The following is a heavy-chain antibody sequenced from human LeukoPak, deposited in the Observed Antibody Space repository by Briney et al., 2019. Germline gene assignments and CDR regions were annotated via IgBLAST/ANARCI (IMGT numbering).Heavy chain of an antibody. Sequence: SETLSLTCTASGASTSSYYWSWIRQPPGKGLEWVGYIYYSGSTNYDPSLKSRVTISVDTSKNQVSLRLSSVTAADTAVYYCARGMGRYFQHWGQGTLVTVSS. D-gene: IGHD2-8*01. V-gene: IGHV4-59*01. CDR3: ARGMGRYFQH. CDR1: GASTSSYY. CDR2: IYYSGST. J-gene: IGHJ1*01.